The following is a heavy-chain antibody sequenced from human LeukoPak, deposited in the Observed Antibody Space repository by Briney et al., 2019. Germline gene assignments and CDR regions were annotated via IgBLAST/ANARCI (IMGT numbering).Heavy chain of an antibody. J-gene: IGHJ3*02. Sequence: GGSLRLSCAASGFTVSSNYMSWVRQAPGKGLEWVSVIYSGGSTYYADSVKGRFTISRDNSKNTLYLQMNSLRAEDTAVYYCAKDIYYDFWSGKNAFDIWGQGTMVTVSS. D-gene: IGHD3-3*01. CDR3: AKDIYYDFWSGKNAFDI. CDR1: GFTVSSNY. CDR2: IYSGGST. V-gene: IGHV3-66*01.